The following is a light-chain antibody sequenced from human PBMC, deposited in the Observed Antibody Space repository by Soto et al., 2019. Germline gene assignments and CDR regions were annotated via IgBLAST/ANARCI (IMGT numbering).Light chain of an antibody. V-gene: IGKV3-11*01. Sequence: LLTQSPCPLPLSPGERATLSCRASQSVXNLLGWYQQKPGQAPRLLSXSQSNRATGIPARFSGSGSGKDFTLTIRSLEPEYFAMYYCQQRAKWSLTTVGHGTRLEIK. CDR1: QSVXNL. J-gene: IGKJ5*01. CDR2: SQS. CDR3: QQRAKWSLTT.